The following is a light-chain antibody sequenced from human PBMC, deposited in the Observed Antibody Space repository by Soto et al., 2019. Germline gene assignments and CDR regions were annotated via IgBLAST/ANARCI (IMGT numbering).Light chain of an antibody. J-gene: IGKJ4*01. Sequence: EIVMTQSPATLSVSPGERATLSCRASQTVTVNSLAWYQQTPGQTPRLLIYAASSRATGIPDRFSGSGSGADFTLTISRLEPEDFAVYYCQQYGSSRLTFGGGTKVDIK. CDR1: QTVTVNS. CDR2: AAS. CDR3: QQYGSSRLT. V-gene: IGKV3-20*01.